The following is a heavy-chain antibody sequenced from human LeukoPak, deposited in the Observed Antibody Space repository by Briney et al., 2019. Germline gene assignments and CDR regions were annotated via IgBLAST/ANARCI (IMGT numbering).Heavy chain of an antibody. CDR1: GGTFSSYA. D-gene: IGHD2-15*01. CDR3: AREGNYCSGGSCHTGRFDY. CDR2: IIPIFGTA. Sequence: SVKVSCKASGGTFSSYAISWVRQAPGQGLEWMGGIIPIFGTANYAQKFQGRVTITADESASTAYMELSSLRSEDTAVYYCAREGNYCSGGSCHTGRFDYWGQGTLVTVSS. J-gene: IGHJ4*02. V-gene: IGHV1-69*13.